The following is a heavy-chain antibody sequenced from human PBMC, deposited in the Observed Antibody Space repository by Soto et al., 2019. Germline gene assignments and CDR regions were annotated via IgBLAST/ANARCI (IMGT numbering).Heavy chain of an antibody. Sequence: NPSETLSLTGTVSGGSISSGGYYWSWIRQHPGKGLEWIGYIYYSGSTYYNPSLKSRVTISVDTSKNQFSLKLSSVTAADTAVYYCARVKVQSITMIVVPRGWFDPWGQGTLVTV. CDR1: GGSISSGGYY. J-gene: IGHJ5*02. D-gene: IGHD3-22*01. CDR3: ARVKVQSITMIVVPRGWFDP. CDR2: IYYSGST. V-gene: IGHV4-31*03.